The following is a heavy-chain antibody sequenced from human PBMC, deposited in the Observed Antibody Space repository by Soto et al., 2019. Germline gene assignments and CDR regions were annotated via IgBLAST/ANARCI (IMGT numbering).Heavy chain of an antibody. J-gene: IGHJ2*01. Sequence: GESLKISCKGSGYSFTSYWIGWVRQMPGKGREGMGIIYPGDSDTRYSPSFQGQVTISADKSISTAYLQWSSRKASDTVMYYGASTTGDWFFDLWGRGTRVTV. D-gene: IGHD1-1*01. CDR2: IYPGDSDT. V-gene: IGHV5-51*01. CDR3: ASTTGDWFFDL. CDR1: GYSFTSYW.